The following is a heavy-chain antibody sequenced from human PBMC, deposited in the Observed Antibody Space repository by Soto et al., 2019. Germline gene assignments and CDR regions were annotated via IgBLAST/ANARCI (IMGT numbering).Heavy chain of an antibody. Sequence: QVQLQESGPGLVKPSETLSLTCTVSGGSISSYYWSWIRQPPGKGLEWIGYIYYSGSTNYNPSLKRRVTLSVDTSKSQFSLKPRCVTAAATAVYYCARGRTVQFRPRAYSYMDVWGKGTTVTVSS. J-gene: IGHJ6*03. CDR1: GGSISSYY. D-gene: IGHD4-4*01. CDR3: ARGRTVQFRPRAYSYMDV. V-gene: IGHV4-59*01. CDR2: IYYSGST.